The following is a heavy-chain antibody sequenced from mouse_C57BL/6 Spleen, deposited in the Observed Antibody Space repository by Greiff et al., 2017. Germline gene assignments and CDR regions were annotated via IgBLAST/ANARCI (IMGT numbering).Heavy chain of an antibody. Sequence: QVQLKQPGAELVRPGTSVKLSCKASGYTFTSYWMHWVKQRPGQGLEWIGVIDPSDSYTNYNQKFKGKATLTVDTSSSTAYMQLSSLTSEDSAVYYCATYYGYYFDYWGQGTTLTVSS. CDR1: GYTFTSYW. D-gene: IGHD2-9*01. J-gene: IGHJ2*01. CDR2: IDPSDSYT. CDR3: ATYYGYYFDY. V-gene: IGHV1-59*01.